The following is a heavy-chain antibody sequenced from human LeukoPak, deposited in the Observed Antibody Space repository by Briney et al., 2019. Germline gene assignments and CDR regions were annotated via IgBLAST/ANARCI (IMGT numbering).Heavy chain of an antibody. CDR3: ARDAYPVTYYDFWSGYFPPYYYYGMDV. J-gene: IGHJ6*02. Sequence: GGSLRLSCAASGFTFSSYWMHWVRHAPGKGLVWVSRINSDGSSTTYADSVKGRFTISRDNAKNTLYLQMNSLRAEDTAVYYCARDAYPVTYYDFWSGYFPPYYYYGMDVWGQGTTVTVSS. D-gene: IGHD3-3*01. V-gene: IGHV3-74*01. CDR1: GFTFSSYW. CDR2: INSDGSST.